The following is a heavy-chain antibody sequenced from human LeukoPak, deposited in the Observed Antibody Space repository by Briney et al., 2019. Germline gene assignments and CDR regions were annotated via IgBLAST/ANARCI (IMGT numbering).Heavy chain of an antibody. CDR3: ARARMVRGVIIPSGWFDP. V-gene: IGHV1-8*01. Sequence: ASVKVSCKASGYTFTSYDINWVRQATGQGLEWMGWMNPNSGNTGYAQKFQGRVTMTRNTSISTAYMELSSLRSEDTAVYYCARARMVRGVIIPSGWFDPWGQGTLVTVSS. CDR2: MNPNSGNT. J-gene: IGHJ5*02. CDR1: GYTFTSYD. D-gene: IGHD3-10*01.